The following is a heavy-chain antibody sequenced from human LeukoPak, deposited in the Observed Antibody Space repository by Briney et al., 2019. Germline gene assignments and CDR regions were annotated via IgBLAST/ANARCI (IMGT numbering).Heavy chain of an antibody. D-gene: IGHD5-12*01. V-gene: IGHV4-31*03. Sequence: SETLSLTCTVSGGSISSGGYYWSWIRQHPGKGLEWIGYIYYSGSTYYNPSLKSRVTISVDTSKNQFSLKLSSVTAADTAVYYCARDTSGYDLNWLDPWGQGTLVTVSS. CDR3: ARDTSGYDLNWLDP. J-gene: IGHJ5*02. CDR1: GGSISSGGYY. CDR2: IYYSGST.